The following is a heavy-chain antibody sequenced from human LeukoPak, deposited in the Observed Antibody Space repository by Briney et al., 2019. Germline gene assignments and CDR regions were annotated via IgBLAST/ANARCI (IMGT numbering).Heavy chain of an antibody. CDR3: ARGPDDAFDI. V-gene: IGHV4-38-2*02. CDR2: VYYSGTT. Sequence: SETLSLTCTVSNYSINSGYYWGWVRQSPGKGLEWIGSVYYSGTTYDNPSLKSRVTMSVDTSKNQFSLKLSSVTAADTAVYYCARGPDDAFDIWGQGTMVTVSS. CDR1: NYSINSGYY. J-gene: IGHJ3*02.